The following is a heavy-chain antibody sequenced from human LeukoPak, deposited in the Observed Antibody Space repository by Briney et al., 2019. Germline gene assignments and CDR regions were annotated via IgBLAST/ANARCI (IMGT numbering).Heavy chain of an antibody. D-gene: IGHD2-15*01. Sequence: PGGSLRLSCAASGFTFSSYAMSWVRQAPGKGLEWVSAISGSGGSPYYADSVKGRFTISRDNSKNTLYLQMNSLRAEDTAVYYCAKDPSRYSGSNWFDPWGQGTLVTVSS. V-gene: IGHV3-23*01. CDR3: AKDPSRYSGSNWFDP. J-gene: IGHJ5*02. CDR1: GFTFSSYA. CDR2: ISGSGGSP.